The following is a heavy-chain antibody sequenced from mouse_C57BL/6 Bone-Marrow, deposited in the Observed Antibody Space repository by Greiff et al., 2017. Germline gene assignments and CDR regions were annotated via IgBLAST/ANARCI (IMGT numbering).Heavy chain of an antibody. CDR2: INPYNGDT. V-gene: IGHV1-20*01. Sequence: VQLQQSGPELVKPGDSVKISCKASGYSFTGYFMNWVMQSHGKSLEWIGRINPYNGDTFYNQKFKGKATLTVDKSSSTAHMELRSLTSEDSAVYYCARDGYYGSSKGYFDGWGTGTTVTVSS. D-gene: IGHD1-1*01. CDR1: GYSFTGYF. J-gene: IGHJ1*03. CDR3: ARDGYYGSSKGYFDG.